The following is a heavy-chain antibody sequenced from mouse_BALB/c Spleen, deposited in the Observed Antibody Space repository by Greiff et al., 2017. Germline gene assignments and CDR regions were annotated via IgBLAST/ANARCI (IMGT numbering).Heavy chain of an antibody. CDR2: ISSGGSYT. Sequence: DVMLVESGGGLVQPGGSLKLSCAASGFTFSSYTMSWVRQTPEKRLEWVATISSGGSYTYYPDSVKGRFTISRDNAKNTLYLQMSSLKSEDTAMYYCTRDSNSYYFDYWGQGTTLTVSS. J-gene: IGHJ2*01. D-gene: IGHD2-5*01. CDR3: TRDSNSYYFDY. CDR1: GFTFSSYT. V-gene: IGHV5-6-4*01.